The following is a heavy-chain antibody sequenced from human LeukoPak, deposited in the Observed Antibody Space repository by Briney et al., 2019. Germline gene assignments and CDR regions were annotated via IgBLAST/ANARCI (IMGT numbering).Heavy chain of an antibody. J-gene: IGHJ4*02. D-gene: IGHD3-22*01. CDR1: GYTFTSYA. CDR3: ARDPYGYDYDSSGYTGILDY. Sequence: ASVKVSCKASGYTFTSYAMHWVRQAPGQRLEWMGWINAGNGNTKYSQKFQGRVTITRDTSASTAYMELSSLRAEDTAVYYCARDPYGYDYDSSGYTGILDYWGQGTLVTVSS. V-gene: IGHV1-3*01. CDR2: INAGNGNT.